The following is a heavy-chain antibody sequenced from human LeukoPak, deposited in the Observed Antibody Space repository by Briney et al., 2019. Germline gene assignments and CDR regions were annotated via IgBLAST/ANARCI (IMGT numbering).Heavy chain of an antibody. Sequence: QPGGSLRLSCAASGFTFINYAMSWVRQAPGKGLEWVSAISGGGGRTYYADPVKGRFTISRDSSKNTLYLQMNSLRAEDTAVYYCTKDSDCTGTSCFFDFWGQGILVTVSS. CDR2: ISGGGGRT. V-gene: IGHV3-23*01. D-gene: IGHD2-2*01. CDR3: TKDSDCTGTSCFFDF. CDR1: GFTFINYA. J-gene: IGHJ4*02.